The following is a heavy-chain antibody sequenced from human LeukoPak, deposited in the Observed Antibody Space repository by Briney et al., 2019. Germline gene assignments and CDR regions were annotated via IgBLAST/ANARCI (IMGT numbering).Heavy chain of an antibody. V-gene: IGHV3-23*01. J-gene: IGHJ4*02. Sequence: QPGGSLRLSCAASGFTFRSYAMNWVRQAPGKGLEWVSAISGSGSGTYYADSVKGRFTISRDNSKNTLYLQMNSLRAEDTAVYYCAKDGPGGWGYFDYWGQGTLVTVSS. D-gene: IGHD6-19*01. CDR3: AKDGPGGWGYFDY. CDR2: ISGSGSGT. CDR1: GFTFRSYA.